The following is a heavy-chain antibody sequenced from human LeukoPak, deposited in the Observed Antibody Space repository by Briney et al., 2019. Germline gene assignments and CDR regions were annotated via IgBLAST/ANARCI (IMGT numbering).Heavy chain of an antibody. J-gene: IGHJ4*02. D-gene: IGHD3-9*01. CDR2: INHSGST. CDR1: GGSFSGYY. CDR3: ARRGLTGYLT. Sequence: WETLSLTCAVYGGSFSGYYWSWIRQPPGKGLEWIGEINHSGSTNYNPSLKSRVTISVDTSKNQFSLKLSSVTAADTAVYYCARRGLTGYLTWGQGTLVTVSS. V-gene: IGHV4-34*01.